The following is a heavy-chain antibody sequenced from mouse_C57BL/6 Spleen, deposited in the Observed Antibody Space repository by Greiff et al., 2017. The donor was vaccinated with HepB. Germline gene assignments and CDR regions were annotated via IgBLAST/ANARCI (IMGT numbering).Heavy chain of an antibody. J-gene: IGHJ2*01. CDR3: AREGVSTTVVEEGY. D-gene: IGHD1-1*01. CDR2: IYPRSGNT. V-gene: IGHV1-81*01. Sequence: VKLVESGAELARPGASVKLSCKASGYTFTSYGISWVKQRTGQGLEWIGEIYPRSGNTYYNEKFKGKATLTADKSSSTAYMELRSLTSEDSAVYFCAREGVSTTVVEEGYWGQGTTLTVSS. CDR1: GYTFTSYG.